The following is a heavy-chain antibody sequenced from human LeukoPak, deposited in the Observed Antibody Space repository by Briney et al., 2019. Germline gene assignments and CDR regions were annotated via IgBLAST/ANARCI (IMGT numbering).Heavy chain of an antibody. CDR3: ARVPLDDASRHYYPH. V-gene: IGHV1-3*04. D-gene: IGHD3-10*01. CDR2: INTGNGNT. Sequence: GASVKVSCKTSGYTFTSYGMHWVRQAPRQSPEWMGWINTGNGNTKSSQKFQDRVTLTRDTSASTAYMELNSLSSEDTAVYYCARVPLDDASRHYYPHWSQGTLVTVSS. CDR1: GYTFTSYG. J-gene: IGHJ1*01.